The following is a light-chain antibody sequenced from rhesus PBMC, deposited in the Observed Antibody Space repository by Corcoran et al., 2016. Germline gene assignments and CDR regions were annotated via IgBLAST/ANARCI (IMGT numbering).Light chain of an antibody. V-gene: IGKV1S12*01. Sequence: DIQMTQSPSALSASVGDRVTISCRASQNINRNLAWYQQKPGKAPKLLIYTISRLQTGTPSRFSGSGAGTDFTLPISSLPPEDSAVYYCQQYYDNPLTFGGGTKVELK. CDR3: QQYYDNPLT. CDR1: QNINRN. CDR2: TIS. J-gene: IGKJ4*01.